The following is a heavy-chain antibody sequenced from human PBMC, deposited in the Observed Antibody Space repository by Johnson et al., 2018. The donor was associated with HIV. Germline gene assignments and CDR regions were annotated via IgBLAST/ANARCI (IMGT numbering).Heavy chain of an antibody. J-gene: IGHJ3*02. V-gene: IGHV3-30-3*01. D-gene: IGHD2-21*01. CDR1: GFTFSSYA. Sequence: QVQLVESGGGVVQPGRSLRLSCAASGFTFSSYAMHWVRQAPGKGLEWVAVISYDGSNKYYADYVKGRFTISRDNSKNTLYLQMNSRRVEDTAVYYCAKGGGCGGDCYSGYDAFDIWGRGTMVTVSS. CDR3: AKGGGCGGDCYSGYDAFDI. CDR2: ISYDGSNK.